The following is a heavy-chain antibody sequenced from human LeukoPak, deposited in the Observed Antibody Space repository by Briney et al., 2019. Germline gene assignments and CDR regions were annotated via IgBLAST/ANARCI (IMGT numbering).Heavy chain of an antibody. CDR3: ARRGATGTFDF. V-gene: IGHV1-2*02. Sequence: GDSVKVSCKASEYPFSGYYIHWVRHAPGQGLEWLGWINPKSGGTNYAQRFQGRVTMTSVTSISTAYMELSRLRSDDTAIYFCARRGATGTFDFWGQGTMVTVSS. CDR1: EYPFSGYY. J-gene: IGHJ3*01. CDR2: INPKSGGT. D-gene: IGHD5-24*01.